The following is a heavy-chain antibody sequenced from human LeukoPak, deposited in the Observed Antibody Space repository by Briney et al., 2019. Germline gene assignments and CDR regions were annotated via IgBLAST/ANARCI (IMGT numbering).Heavy chain of an antibody. CDR1: GFTFSSYA. CDR2: ISYDGSNK. CDR3: ASGVKYCSSTSCPTSNYYYGMDV. V-gene: IGHV3-30*04. D-gene: IGHD2-2*01. Sequence: GGSLRLSCAASGFTFSSYAMHWVRQAPGKGLEWVAVISYDGSNKYYADSVKGRFTISRDNSKNTLYLQMNSLRAEDTAVYYCASGVKYCSSTSCPTSNYYYGMDVWGQGTTVTVSS. J-gene: IGHJ6*02.